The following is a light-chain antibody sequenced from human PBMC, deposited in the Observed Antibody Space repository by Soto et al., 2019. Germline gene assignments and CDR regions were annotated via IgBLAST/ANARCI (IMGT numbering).Light chain of an antibody. Sequence: EIVLTQSPGTLSLSPGERATLSCRAVQSVSSSYLAWYQQKPGQAPRLLIYGASSRATGIPDRFSGSGSGTDFTLTISRLEPEDFAVYYCQQYGSSPPLTFGGGSKAAIK. CDR3: QQYGSSPPLT. CDR2: GAS. CDR1: QSVSSSY. J-gene: IGKJ4*01. V-gene: IGKV3-20*01.